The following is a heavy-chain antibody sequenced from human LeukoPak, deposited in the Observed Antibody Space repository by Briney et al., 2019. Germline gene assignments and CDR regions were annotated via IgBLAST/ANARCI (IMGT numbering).Heavy chain of an antibody. D-gene: IGHD5-18*01. J-gene: IGHJ6*03. CDR2: INTNTGNP. CDR1: GGTFSSYA. Sequence: GASVKVSCKASGGTFSSYAISWVRQAPGQGLEWMGWINTNTGNPTYAQGFTGRFVFSLDTSVSTAYLQISSLKAEDTAVYYCARRGYSYAVGYYFMDVWGKGTTVTVSS. CDR3: ARRGYSYAVGYYFMDV. V-gene: IGHV7-4-1*02.